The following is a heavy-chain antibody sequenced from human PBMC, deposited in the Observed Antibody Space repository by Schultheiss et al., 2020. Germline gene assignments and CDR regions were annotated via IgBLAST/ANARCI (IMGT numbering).Heavy chain of an antibody. D-gene: IGHD2-2*01. CDR3: ARGAVVPAAVMGLDP. V-gene: IGHV7-4-1*02. Sequence: ASVKVSCKASGYTFTSYAMHWVRQAPGQGLEWMGWINTNTGNPTYAQGFTGRFVFSLDTSVSTAYLQISSLKAEDTAVYYCARGAVVPAAVMGLDPWGQGTLVTVSS. CDR1: GYTFTSYA. CDR2: INTNTGNP. J-gene: IGHJ5*02.